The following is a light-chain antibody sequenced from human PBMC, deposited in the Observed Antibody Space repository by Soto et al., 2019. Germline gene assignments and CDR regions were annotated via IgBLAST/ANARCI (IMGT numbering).Light chain of an antibody. J-gene: IGKJ4*01. CDR2: GAS. CDR3: QQYDDWLRLT. V-gene: IGKV3D-15*01. Sequence: KMSPGTLSLSTGEGVTLSCRAVQIVTSSQLAWYQQKPGQAPRLLIFGASSRATGIPARFSGSGSGTEFNLTISSLQSEDFAVYFCQQYDDWLRLTFGGRTKVDI. CDR1: QIVTSS.